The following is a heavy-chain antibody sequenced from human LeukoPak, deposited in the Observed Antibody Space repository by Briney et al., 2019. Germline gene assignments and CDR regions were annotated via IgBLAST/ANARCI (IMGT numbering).Heavy chain of an antibody. J-gene: IGHJ3*02. CDR3: ARPLSGSSSWHGDAFDI. CDR2: SYYSGST. Sequence: SETLSLTCTVSGGSISSSTYYWGWLRQPPGKGLEWIGSSYYSGSTYYNASLKSRVTISADTSKNQFSLKLSSVTAADTAVYYCARPLSGSSSWHGDAFDIWGQGTMVTVSS. D-gene: IGHD6-13*01. CDR1: GGSISSSTYY. V-gene: IGHV4-39*01.